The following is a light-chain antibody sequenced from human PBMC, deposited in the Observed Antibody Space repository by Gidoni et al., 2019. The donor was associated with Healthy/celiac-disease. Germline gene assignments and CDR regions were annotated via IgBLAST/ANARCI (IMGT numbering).Light chain of an antibody. CDR2: AAS. CDR3: QQYYSYPLT. Sequence: IRMTQSPSSFSAPTGDSVTITCRASQGISSYLAWYQQKPGKAPKLLIYAASTLQSGVPSRFSGSGSGTDFTLTISCLQSEDFATYYCQQYYSYPLTFGGGTKVEIK. J-gene: IGKJ4*01. V-gene: IGKV1-8*01. CDR1: QGISSY.